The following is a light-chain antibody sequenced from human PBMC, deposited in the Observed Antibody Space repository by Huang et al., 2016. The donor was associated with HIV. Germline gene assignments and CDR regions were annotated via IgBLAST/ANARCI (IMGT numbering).Light chain of an antibody. CDR2: LIS. V-gene: IGKV2-30*01. J-gene: IGKJ1*01. CDR3: MQGTHWPGT. Sequence: DVVMTQFPLSLPVTLGQPASIFCKSRQSLVSNDGNISLNWFQQRPGQSPRRLIYLISKRDSGVPDRFSGSGAGTLFALRINRVEAEDVAIYYCMQGTHWPGTFGQGTNLEI. CDR1: QSLVSNDGNIS.